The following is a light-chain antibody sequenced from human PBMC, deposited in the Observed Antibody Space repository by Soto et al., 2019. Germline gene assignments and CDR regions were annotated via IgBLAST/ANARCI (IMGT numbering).Light chain of an antibody. CDR1: QTVSSSY. V-gene: IGKV3-20*01. CDR2: GAS. CDR3: QQYGSSPWT. J-gene: IGKJ1*01. Sequence: EIVLTQSPATLSLSPGERATLSCGASQTVSSSYLAWYQQKPGQGPRLLIYGASSRATGIPDRFSGSGSGTDFTLTISRLESEDFAVYYCQQYGSSPWTFGQGTKVDIK.